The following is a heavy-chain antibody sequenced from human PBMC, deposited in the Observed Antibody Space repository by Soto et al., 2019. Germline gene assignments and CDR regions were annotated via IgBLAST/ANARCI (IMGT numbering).Heavy chain of an antibody. CDR3: AGEGGGGSGGRNWFDP. CDR1: GGSISSGGYY. CDR2: IYYSGST. J-gene: IGHJ5*02. V-gene: IGHV4-31*03. D-gene: IGHD2-15*01. Sequence: SETLSLTCTVSGGSISSGGYYWSWIRQHPGKGLEWIGYIYYSGSTYYNPSLKSRVTISVDTSKNQFSLKLSSVTAADTAVYYCAGEGGGGSGGRNWFDPWGQGTLVTVSS.